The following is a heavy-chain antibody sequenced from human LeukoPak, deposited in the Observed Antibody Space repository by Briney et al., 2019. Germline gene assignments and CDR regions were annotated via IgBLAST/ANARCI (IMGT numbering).Heavy chain of an antibody. J-gene: IGHJ4*02. Sequence: GGSLRLSCAASGFTLDDYAMHWVRQAPGMGLEWVSGISWNSVNIGYADSVKGRFTISRDNAKNSLYLQMNSLRAEDMALYYCAKGTMIVVAVGDYFDYWGQGTLVTVSS. V-gene: IGHV3-9*03. CDR1: GFTLDDYA. CDR3: AKGTMIVVAVGDYFDY. CDR2: ISWNSVNI. D-gene: IGHD3-22*01.